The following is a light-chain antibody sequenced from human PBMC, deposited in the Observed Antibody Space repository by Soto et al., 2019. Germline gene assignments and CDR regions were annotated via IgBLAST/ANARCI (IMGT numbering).Light chain of an antibody. CDR3: SSYPTRTTLI. CDR2: DVS. V-gene: IGLV2-14*03. CDR1: SSDVCASNR. J-gene: IGLJ2*01. Sequence: QSALTQPASVSGSPGQSITISCTGTSSDVCASNRVSWYQQHPGKAPKLMIYDVSNRPSGVSNRFSGSKSGNSASLTISGLQAEDEADYYCSSYPTRTTLIFGGGTKLTVL.